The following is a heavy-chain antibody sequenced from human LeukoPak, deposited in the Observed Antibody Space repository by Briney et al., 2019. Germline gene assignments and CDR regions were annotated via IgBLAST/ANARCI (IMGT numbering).Heavy chain of an antibody. V-gene: IGHV1-2*06. J-gene: IGHJ5*02. CDR1: GYTFTGYY. Sequence: ASVKVSCKASGYTFTGYYMHWVRQAPGQGLEWLGRISPSSGGTNYAQKFQGRVTMTRDTSISTAYMELSRLRSDDTAVYYCARVGSGWQQVWFDPWGQGTLVTVSS. D-gene: IGHD6-19*01. CDR3: ARVGSGWQQVWFDP. CDR2: ISPSSGGT.